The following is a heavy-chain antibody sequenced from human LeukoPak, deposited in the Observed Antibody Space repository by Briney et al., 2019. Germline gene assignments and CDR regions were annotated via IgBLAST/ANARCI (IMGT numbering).Heavy chain of an antibody. J-gene: IGHJ4*02. CDR1: GGTFSSYA. V-gene: IGHV1-69*13. D-gene: IGHD3-22*01. CDR3: ARGGDYDSSGYYCLLDY. CDR2: IIPIFGTA. Sequence: ASVKVSCKASGGTFSSYAISWVRQAPGQGLEWMGGIIPIFGTANYAQKFQGRVTITADESTSTAYMELSSLRSEDTAVYYCARGGDYDSSGYYCLLDYWGQGTLVTVSS.